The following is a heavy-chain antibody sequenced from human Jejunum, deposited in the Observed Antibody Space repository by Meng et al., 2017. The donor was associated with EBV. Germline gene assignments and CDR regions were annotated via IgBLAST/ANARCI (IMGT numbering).Heavy chain of an antibody. CDR3: ARGGPDFGDYVPFDY. Sequence: LQLQDSCSCLVTPSQTLSLTCAVSGDSITRGAYLWSWIRQPPGKGLEWIGNIYHIGSTYYNPSLKSRVTISVDRSKNQFSLKLTSVTAADTAVYYCARGGPDFGDYVPFDYWGQGTLVTVSS. CDR2: IYHIGST. D-gene: IGHD4-17*01. CDR1: GDSITRGAYL. J-gene: IGHJ4*02. V-gene: IGHV4-30-2*01.